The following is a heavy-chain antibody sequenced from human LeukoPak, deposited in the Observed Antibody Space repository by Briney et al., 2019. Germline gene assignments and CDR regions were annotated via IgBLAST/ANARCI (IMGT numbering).Heavy chain of an antibody. CDR1: GGSISSSSYY. CDR2: IYYSGST. CDR3: ARGGSSWYLYYFDY. D-gene: IGHD6-13*01. Sequence: SETLSLTCTVSGGSISSSSYYWGWIRQPPGKGLEWIGSIYYSGSTYYNPSLKSRVTKSVDTSKNQFSLKLSSVTAADTAVYYCARGGSSWYLYYFDYWGQGTLVTVSS. V-gene: IGHV4-39*07. J-gene: IGHJ4*02.